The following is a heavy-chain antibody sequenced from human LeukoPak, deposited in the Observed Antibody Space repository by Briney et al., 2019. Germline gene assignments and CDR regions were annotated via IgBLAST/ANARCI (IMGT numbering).Heavy chain of an antibody. J-gene: IGHJ4*02. CDR2: IYSGAST. Sequence: PGGSLRLSCAASGFTVSSNYMSWVRQAPGKGLEWVSVIYSGASTYYADSVTGRFTISRDNPQNTLYLLMNSLRAEDTAMYYCAKDRIVGVISGIDYWGQGTLVTVSS. CDR3: AKDRIVGVISGIDY. CDR1: GFTVSSNY. V-gene: IGHV3-53*05. D-gene: IGHD3-10*01.